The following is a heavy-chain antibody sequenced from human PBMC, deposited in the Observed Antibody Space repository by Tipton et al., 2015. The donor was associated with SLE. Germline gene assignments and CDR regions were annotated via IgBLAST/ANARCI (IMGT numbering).Heavy chain of an antibody. CDR2: IYHSGST. D-gene: IGHD2-21*01. V-gene: IGHV4-39*07. CDR1: GGSISSSSYY. CDR3: ARDEGLDAFDI. J-gene: IGHJ3*02. Sequence: TLSLTCTVSGGSISSSSYYWGWIRQPPGKGLEWIGEIYHSGSTNYNPSLKSRVTISVDKSKNQFSLKLSSVTAADTAVYYCARDEGLDAFDIWGQGTMVTVSS.